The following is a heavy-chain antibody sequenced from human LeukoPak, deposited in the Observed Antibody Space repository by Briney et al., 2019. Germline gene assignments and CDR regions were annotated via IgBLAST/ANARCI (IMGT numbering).Heavy chain of an antibody. D-gene: IGHD2-15*01. CDR3: AKGRSGSCYSAVDY. V-gene: IGHV3-23*01. J-gene: IGHJ4*02. CDR1: RLGFSSDA. CDR2: ISGNGDST. Sequence: GSLRPSCAASRLGFSSDAMRWVRRAPGKGVEWVSVISGNGDSTYYSHSVKGRFTISRDNSKSTLYLQMNSLRAEDTALYYCAKGRSGSCYSAVDYWGQGTLVTVSS.